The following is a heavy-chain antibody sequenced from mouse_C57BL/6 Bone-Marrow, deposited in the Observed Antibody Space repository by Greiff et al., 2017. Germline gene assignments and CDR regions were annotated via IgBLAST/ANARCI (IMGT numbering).Heavy chain of an antibody. CDR1: GFTFTAYY. V-gene: IGHV7-3*01. CDR2: IRNTANGYTT. J-gene: IGHJ3*01. Sequence: EVKLMESGGGLVQPGGSLSLSCAASGFTFTAYYMSWVRQPPGKALEWLGFIRNTANGYTTEYSASVKDRFTISRDNSHSILYLQMNALRAEDSATYYGARWDGLLGAYGGQGTLVTVSA. CDR3: ARWDGLLGAY. D-gene: IGHD3-1*01.